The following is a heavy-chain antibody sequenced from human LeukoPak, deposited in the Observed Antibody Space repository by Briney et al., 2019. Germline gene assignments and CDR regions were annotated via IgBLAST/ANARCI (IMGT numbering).Heavy chain of an antibody. CDR1: GFTFSSYA. D-gene: IGHD6-19*01. V-gene: IGHV3-23*01. J-gene: IGHJ4*02. CDR2: ISGSGGST. Sequence: GGSLRLSCAASGFTFSSYAMSWVRQAPGKGLEWVSAISGSGGSTYYADSAKGRFTISRDNSKNTLYLQMNSLRAEDTAVYYCAKDGYSSGWSENWGQGTLVTVSS. CDR3: AKDGYSSGWSEN.